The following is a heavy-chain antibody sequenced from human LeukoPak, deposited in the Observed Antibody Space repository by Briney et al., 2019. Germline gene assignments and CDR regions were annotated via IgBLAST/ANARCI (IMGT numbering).Heavy chain of an antibody. D-gene: IGHD6-13*01. Sequence: ASVKVACKPSGYTFTSYYMHWVRQAPGQGLERMGVINPSGGSTSYAQTFQGRVTMTRDTSTSTFYMELSSLRSEDTAVYYCARTRAYSSNLFDYWGQGTLVTVSS. CDR3: ARTRAYSSNLFDY. CDR2: INPSGGST. J-gene: IGHJ4*02. CDR1: GYTFTSYY. V-gene: IGHV1-46*01.